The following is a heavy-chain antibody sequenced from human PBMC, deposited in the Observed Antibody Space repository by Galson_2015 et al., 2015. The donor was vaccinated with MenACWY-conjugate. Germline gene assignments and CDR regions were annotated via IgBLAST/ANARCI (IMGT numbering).Heavy chain of an antibody. CDR3: ARDQQGYNSSLYRSFDY. CDR1: GFNIRSYA. CDR2: TSYDGSQT. J-gene: IGHJ4*02. D-gene: IGHD6-13*01. Sequence: SLRLSCAASGFNIRSYAMHWLRQAPGKGLEWVAVTSYDGSQTYYADSVKGRFTFSRDNSKNTLYLQMNSLRDEDTAVYYCARDQQGYNSSLYRSFDYWGQGTLVTVSS. V-gene: IGHV3-30*04.